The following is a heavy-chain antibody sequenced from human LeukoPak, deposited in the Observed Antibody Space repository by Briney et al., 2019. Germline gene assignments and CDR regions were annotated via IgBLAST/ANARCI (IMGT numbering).Heavy chain of an antibody. CDR3: AREAMDWLSRSVGMDV. D-gene: IGHD3/OR15-3a*01. Sequence: GGSLRLSCAASGFTFSGFAMSWVRRTPGKGLEWVSGISGSGDNTLYAASVKGRFTISRDNSKNTLYLQMNSLRAEDTAVYYCAREAMDWLSRSVGMDVWGQGTTVTVSS. V-gene: IGHV3-23*01. CDR2: ISGSGDNT. CDR1: GFTFSGFA. J-gene: IGHJ6*02.